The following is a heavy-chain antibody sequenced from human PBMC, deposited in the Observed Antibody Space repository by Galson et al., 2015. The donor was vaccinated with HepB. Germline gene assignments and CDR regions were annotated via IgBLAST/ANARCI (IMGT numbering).Heavy chain of an antibody. V-gene: IGHV4-59*01. CDR2: ISYSGST. D-gene: IGHD3-3*01. Sequence: TLSLTCTVSGGSIRGYYWSWIRQPPGKGLEWIGYISYSGSTNYNPSLKSRVTISVDTSKNQFSLKLASVTTADTAVYYCARDEGSGYYFDYWGQGTLVTVSS. J-gene: IGHJ4*02. CDR1: GGSIRGYY. CDR3: ARDEGSGYYFDY.